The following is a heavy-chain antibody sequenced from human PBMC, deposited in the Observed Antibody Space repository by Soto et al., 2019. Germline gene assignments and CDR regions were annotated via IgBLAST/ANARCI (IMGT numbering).Heavy chain of an antibody. CDR3: ARGGRSSSWYLFDY. CDR2: ISGSGGST. J-gene: IGHJ4*02. Sequence: EVPLLESGGGLVQPGGSLRLSCAASGFTFSSYAMSWVRQAPGKGLEWVSAISGSGGSTYYADSVKGRFTISRDNSKNTLYLQMNSLRAEDTAVYYCARGGRSSSWYLFDYWGQGTLVTVSS. CDR1: GFTFSSYA. V-gene: IGHV3-23*01. D-gene: IGHD6-13*01.